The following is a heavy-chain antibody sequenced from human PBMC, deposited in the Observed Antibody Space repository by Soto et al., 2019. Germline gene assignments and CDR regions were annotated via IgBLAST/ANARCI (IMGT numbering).Heavy chain of an antibody. Sequence: SETLSLTCAVSGSSIRTGSYYWGWIRQPPGKGLEWIGSVSYSGSTYYSPSLRSRVIISVDASKTQFSLRLSSVTAADTAIYYCARHLHCTNGVCPYYFDFWGQGILVPVSS. CDR1: GSSIRTGSYY. J-gene: IGHJ4*02. CDR3: ARHLHCTNGVCPYYFDF. D-gene: IGHD2-8*01. V-gene: IGHV4-39*01. CDR2: VSYSGST.